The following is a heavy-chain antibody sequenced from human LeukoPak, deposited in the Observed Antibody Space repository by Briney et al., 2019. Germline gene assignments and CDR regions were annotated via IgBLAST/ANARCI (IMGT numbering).Heavy chain of an antibody. D-gene: IGHD3-22*01. CDR1: GFTFSSYT. CDR3: AKWEGYYYDSSGYALTYAFDI. CDR2: ISSSSSYI. J-gene: IGHJ3*02. Sequence: GGSLRLSCAASGFTFSSYTMNWVRQAPGKGLEWVSSISSSSSYIYYADSLKGRFTISRDNSKNTLYLQMNSLRAEDTAVYYCAKWEGYYYDSSGYALTYAFDIWGQGTMVTVSS. V-gene: IGHV3-21*04.